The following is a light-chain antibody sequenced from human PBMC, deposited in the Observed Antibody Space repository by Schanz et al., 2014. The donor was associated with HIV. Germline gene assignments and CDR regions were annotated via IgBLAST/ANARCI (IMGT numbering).Light chain of an antibody. CDR2: GAS. Sequence: EIVLTQSPGTLSLSPGEVGTLSCRASQSISTHLAWYQQKPGQAPTLLIYGASKRATGIPDRFIGSGSGTDFTLTINRLEPEDFAVYYCQQHGGSPETFGQGTKVEIK. CDR3: QQHGGSPET. CDR1: QSISTH. V-gene: IGKV3-20*01. J-gene: IGKJ1*01.